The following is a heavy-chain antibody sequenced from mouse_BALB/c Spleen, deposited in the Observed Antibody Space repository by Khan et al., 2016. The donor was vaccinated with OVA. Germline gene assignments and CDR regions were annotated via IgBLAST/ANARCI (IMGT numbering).Heavy chain of an antibody. CDR2: INPHIGET. Sequence: VQLKQSGPELVKPGASVKISCKASGYSFTGYFIHWVMQSHGKSLEWIGRINPHIGETFYNQKFRGKATLTVDESSSTAHMELRSLASEDSAVYFCARIYGSDFDYWGQGTTLTAAS. CDR1: GYSFTGYF. J-gene: IGHJ2*01. D-gene: IGHD1-1*01. V-gene: IGHV1-20*02. CDR3: ARIYGSDFDY.